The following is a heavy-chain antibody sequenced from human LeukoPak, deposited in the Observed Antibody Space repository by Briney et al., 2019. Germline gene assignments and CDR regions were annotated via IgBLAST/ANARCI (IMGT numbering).Heavy chain of an antibody. Sequence: ASVKVSCKASGYTFTSYAMHWVRQAPGQRLEWMGWINAGNGNTKYSQKFQGRVTITRDTSASTAYMELSSLRSEDTAVYYCASGYYDILTGYSPVFDYWGQGTLVTVSS. J-gene: IGHJ4*02. D-gene: IGHD3-9*01. CDR3: ASGYYDILTGYSPVFDY. V-gene: IGHV1-3*01. CDR1: GYTFTSYA. CDR2: INAGNGNT.